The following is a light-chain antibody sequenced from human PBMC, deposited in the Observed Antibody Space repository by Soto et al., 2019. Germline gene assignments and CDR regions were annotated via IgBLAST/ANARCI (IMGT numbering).Light chain of an antibody. J-gene: IGLJ3*02. CDR2: SDD. CDR1: KSNIGRYS. CDR3: AAWDDNLNGPL. V-gene: IGLV1-44*01. Sequence: QSVLTQPPSLSGTPWQRVTISCSGSKSNIGRYSVNWYQHFPGTAPKILIYSDDERPSGVPDRFSGSKSGTSASLAISGLQSEDEAEYYCAAWDDNLNGPLFGGGTKVTVL.